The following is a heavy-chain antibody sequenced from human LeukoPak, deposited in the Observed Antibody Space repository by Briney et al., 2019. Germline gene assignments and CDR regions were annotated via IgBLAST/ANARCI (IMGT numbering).Heavy chain of an antibody. CDR2: INHSGST. V-gene: IGHV4-34*01. J-gene: IGHJ6*03. CDR1: GGSFSGYY. D-gene: IGHD3-22*01. CDR3: ARAKNYYYDSSGYYPHYYYYYMDV. Sequence: SETLSLICAVYGGSFSGYYWSWIRQPPGKGLEWIGEINHSGSTNYNPSFKSRVTISIDTSKNQFSLKLSSVTAADTAVYYCARAKNYYYDSSGYYPHYYYYYMDVWGKGTTVTVSS.